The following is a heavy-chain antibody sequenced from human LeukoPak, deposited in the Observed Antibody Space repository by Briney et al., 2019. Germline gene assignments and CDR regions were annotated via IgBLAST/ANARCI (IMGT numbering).Heavy chain of an antibody. D-gene: IGHD6-19*01. CDR1: GFTFSSYW. J-gene: IGHJ4*02. Sequence: GGSLRLSCAVSGFTFSSYWMHWVRQAPGKGLVWVSRIDRDGSRINYADSVKGRFTISRDNGKNTLFLQMNSLRAEDAAVYYCAKGYEQWLNCWGQGTLVTVSS. V-gene: IGHV3-74*01. CDR3: AKGYEQWLNC. CDR2: IDRDGSRI.